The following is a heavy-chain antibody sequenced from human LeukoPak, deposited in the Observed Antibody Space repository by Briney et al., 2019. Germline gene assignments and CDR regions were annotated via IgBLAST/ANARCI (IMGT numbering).Heavy chain of an antibody. V-gene: IGHV1-46*01. CDR2: INPSGGST. CDR3: ARLISGSYIDP. CDR1: GYTFTSYY. Sequence: ASVKVSCKASGYTFTSYYMHWVRQAPGQGLEWMGIINPSGGSTSYAQKFQGRVTITRNTSISTAYMELSSLRSEDTAVYYCARLISGSYIDPWGQGTLVTVSS. J-gene: IGHJ5*02. D-gene: IGHD1-26*01.